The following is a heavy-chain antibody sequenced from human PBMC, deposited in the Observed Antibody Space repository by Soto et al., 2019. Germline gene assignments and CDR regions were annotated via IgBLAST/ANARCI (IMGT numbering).Heavy chain of an antibody. D-gene: IGHD1-26*01. CDR1: GFLFSNYA. V-gene: IGHV3-23*01. CDR3: AKPGELYYCHY. Sequence: EVQLLESGGGLVQPGGSLRLSCAASGFLFSNYAMSWVRQAPWQGLEWVSSLIGSGVSTYYAEYVKGRFTISRDNSQNTRYLQMNSLRAEDTGVYYCAKPGELYYCHYWGLGALVTVSS. CDR2: LIGSGVST. J-gene: IGHJ4*02.